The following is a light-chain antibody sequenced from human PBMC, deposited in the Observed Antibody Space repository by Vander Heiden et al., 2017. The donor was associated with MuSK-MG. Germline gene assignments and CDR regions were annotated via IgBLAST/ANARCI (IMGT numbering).Light chain of an antibody. CDR2: DVS. CDR3: SAYTSSSNHV. Sequence: QSALTQPASVSGSPGQSLTFSCTGTSRDVGGYNVVSCYQQHPAKVPKLIIYDVSNRPSGVSNRFSGSKSGNTASLTIAALQAEDEADYYCSAYTSSSNHVFGGGTKRTVL. J-gene: IGLJ2*01. CDR1: SRDVGGYNV. V-gene: IGLV2-14*01.